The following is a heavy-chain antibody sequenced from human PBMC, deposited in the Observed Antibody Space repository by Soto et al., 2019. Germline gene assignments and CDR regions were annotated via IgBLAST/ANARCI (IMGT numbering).Heavy chain of an antibody. CDR3: ALSRRSALLEVAGPGFEY. Sequence: GGSLRLSCAASGFNFGVFGMHWVRQAPGKGLEWLSVLSYEGSEEYYADSVRGRFTISRDNSKNTLFLQMDSLRVDDTGVYYCALSRRSALLEVAGPGFEYWGQGTLVTVSS. D-gene: IGHD6-19*01. V-gene: IGHV3-30*03. J-gene: IGHJ4*02. CDR1: GFNFGVFG. CDR2: LSYEGSEE.